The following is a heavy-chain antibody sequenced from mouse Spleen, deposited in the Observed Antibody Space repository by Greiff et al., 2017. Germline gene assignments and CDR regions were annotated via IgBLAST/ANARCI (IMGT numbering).Heavy chain of an antibody. J-gene: IGHJ3*01. CDR1: GFSLSTSGMG. Sequence: QVTLKVCGPGILQSSQTLSLTCSFSGFSLSTSGMGVSWIRQPSGKGLEWLAHIYWDDDKRYNPSLKSRLTISKDTSRNQVFLKITSVDTADTATYYCARVYYDGYYPAWFAYWGQGTLVTVSA. CDR3: ARVYYDGYYPAWFAY. V-gene: IGHV8-12*01. CDR2: IYWDDDK. D-gene: IGHD2-3*01.